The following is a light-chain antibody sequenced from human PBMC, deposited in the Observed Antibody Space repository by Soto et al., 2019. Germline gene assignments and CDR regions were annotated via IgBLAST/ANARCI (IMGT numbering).Light chain of an antibody. V-gene: IGKV1-39*01. J-gene: IGKJ5*01. CDR2: AAS. CDR1: QSISSY. CDR3: QQSYSTAIT. Sequence: DIQMTQSTSSLSASVGDRVNITXRASQSISSYLNWYQQKPGKAPKLLIYAASSLQSGVPSRFSGSGSGTDFTLTISSLQPEDFATYYCQQSYSTAITFGQGTRLEIK.